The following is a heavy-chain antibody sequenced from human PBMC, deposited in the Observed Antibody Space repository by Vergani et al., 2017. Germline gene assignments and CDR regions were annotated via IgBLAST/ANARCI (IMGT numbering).Heavy chain of an antibody. Sequence: VQLVESGGGVVQPGRSLRLSCAASGFTFSSYEMNWVRQALGKGLEWVSYISSSGSTIYYADSVKGRFTISRDNAKNSLYLQMNSLRAEDTAVYYCARGRGIAVAGLLYNWFDPWGQGTLVTVSS. V-gene: IGHV3-48*03. CDR3: ARGRGIAVAGLLYNWFDP. CDR1: GFTFSSYE. D-gene: IGHD6-19*01. J-gene: IGHJ5*02. CDR2: ISSSGSTI.